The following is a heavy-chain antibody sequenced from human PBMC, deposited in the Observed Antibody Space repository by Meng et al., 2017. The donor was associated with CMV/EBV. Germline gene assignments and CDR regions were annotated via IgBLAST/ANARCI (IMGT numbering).Heavy chain of an antibody. CDR1: GYTFTSYD. V-gene: IGHV1-18*01. Sequence: ASVKVSCKASGYTFTSYDINWVRQAPGQGLEWMGWISAYNGNTNYAQKLQGRVTMTTDTSTSTAYMELRSLRSDDTAVYYCARVLGYCSSTSCENWFDPWGQGTLVTVSS. D-gene: IGHD2-2*01. CDR3: ARVLGYCSSTSCENWFDP. CDR2: ISAYNGNT. J-gene: IGHJ5*02.